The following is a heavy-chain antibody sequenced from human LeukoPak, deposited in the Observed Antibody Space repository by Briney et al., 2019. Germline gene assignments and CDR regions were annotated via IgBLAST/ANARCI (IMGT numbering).Heavy chain of an antibody. V-gene: IGHV3-64*01. CDR3: AKESATSGWLSDY. CDR2: ISNHGGST. J-gene: IGHJ4*02. Sequence: GGSLKLSCTAPGCIFCTFVFHSVRQAPGKGLEYVSAISNHGGSTYYANSVKGRFIISRDNSKNTLYLQMGNLRIEDRAVYYCAKESATSGWLSDYCVQGTLVTVSS. CDR1: GCIFCTFV. D-gene: IGHD6-19*01.